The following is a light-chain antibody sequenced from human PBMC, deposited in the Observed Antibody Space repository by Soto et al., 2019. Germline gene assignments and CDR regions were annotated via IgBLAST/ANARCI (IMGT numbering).Light chain of an antibody. CDR3: QQYGTSEII. CDR1: QSLTNSF. Sequence: EFVLTQSPCTLSLSPGERATLSCRASQSLTNSFMAWYQQKPGKAPRLLIYDTSSRASGIPDRFSGGGSGTDFTLTISRLETEDFAVFYCQQYGTSEIIFGQGTRLEIK. V-gene: IGKV3-20*01. J-gene: IGKJ5*01. CDR2: DTS.